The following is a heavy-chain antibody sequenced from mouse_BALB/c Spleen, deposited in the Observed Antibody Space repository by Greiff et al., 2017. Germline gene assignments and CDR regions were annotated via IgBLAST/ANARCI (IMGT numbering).Heavy chain of an antibody. CDR2: IYPGDGDT. D-gene: IGHD2-14*01. J-gene: IGHJ2*01. CDR1: GYTFTSYW. V-gene: IGHV1-87*01. Sequence: SGAELARPGASVKLSCKASGYTFTSYWMQWVKQRPGQGLEWIGAIYPGDGDTRYTQKFKGKATLTADKSSSTAYMQLSSLASEDSAVYYCARGVRYFDYWGQGTTLTVSS. CDR3: ARGVRYFDY.